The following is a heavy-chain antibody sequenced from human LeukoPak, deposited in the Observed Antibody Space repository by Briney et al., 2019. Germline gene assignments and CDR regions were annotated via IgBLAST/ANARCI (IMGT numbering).Heavy chain of an antibody. V-gene: IGHV5-10-1*01. CDR1: GYSFTSYW. J-gene: IGHJ3*02. CDR2: IDPSDSYT. D-gene: IGHD2-2*01. Sequence: GESLRISCKGSGYSFTSYWISWVRQMPGKGLEWKGRIDPSDSYTNYSPSFQGHVTISADKSISTAYLQWSSLKASDTAMYYCARHVEYCSSTSCYRHNAFDIWGQGTKVTVSS. CDR3: ARHVEYCSSTSCYRHNAFDI.